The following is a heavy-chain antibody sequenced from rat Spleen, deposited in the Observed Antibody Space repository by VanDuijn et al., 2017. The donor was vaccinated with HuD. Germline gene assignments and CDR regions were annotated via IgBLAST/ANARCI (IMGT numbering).Heavy chain of an antibody. V-gene: IGHV5-17*01. CDR3: ARQGLGSYGDY. CDR2: IIYDGGRN. CDR1: GFTFSDYA. Sequence: EVQLVESGGGLVQPGRSLKLSCAASGFTFSDYAMAWVRQAPKKGLEWVATIIYDGGRNFYRDSVKGRFTISRDNAKSSLYLQMDSLRSEDTATYFCARQGLGSYGDYWGQGVMVTVSS. D-gene: IGHD1-7*01. J-gene: IGHJ2*01.